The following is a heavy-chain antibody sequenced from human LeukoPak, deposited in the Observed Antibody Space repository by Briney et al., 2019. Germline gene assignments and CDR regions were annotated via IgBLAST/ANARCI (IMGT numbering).Heavy chain of an antibody. V-gene: IGHV3-48*01. J-gene: IGHJ4*02. CDR3: ARGGTGDGNYFDN. CDR2: ISGSSNNI. CDR1: GFTFSRYS. Sequence: PGGSLRLSCAASGFTFSRYSMNWVHQAPGKGLEWLSYISGSSNNIYHADSVKGRFTVSRDNAKNSLYLQMDSLRADDAAVFYCARGGTGDGNYFDNWGQGTLVTVSS. D-gene: IGHD7-27*01.